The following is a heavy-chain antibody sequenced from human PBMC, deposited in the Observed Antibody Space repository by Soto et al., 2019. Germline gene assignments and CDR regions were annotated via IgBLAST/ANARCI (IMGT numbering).Heavy chain of an antibody. D-gene: IGHD6-19*01. V-gene: IGHV3-30*18. CDR1: GFTFSSYG. CDR3: AKDRYSSGWYAPGD. CDR2: ISYDGSNK. J-gene: IGHJ4*02. Sequence: QVQLVESGGGVVQPGRSLRLSCAASGFTFSSYGMHWVRQAPGKGLEWVAVISYDGSNKYYADSVKGRFTISRDNSKNTLYLQMNSLRAEDTAVYYCAKDRYSSGWYAPGDWGLGTLVTVSS.